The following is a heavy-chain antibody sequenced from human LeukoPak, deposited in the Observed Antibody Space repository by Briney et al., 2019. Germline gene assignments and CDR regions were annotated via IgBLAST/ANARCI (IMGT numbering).Heavy chain of an antibody. CDR3: ARVLGYCSSTSCLPWFDP. CDR2: MNPNSGNT. D-gene: IGHD2-2*01. CDR1: VYTFTSYD. J-gene: IGHJ5*02. Sequence: GASVKVSCKASVYTFTSYDINWVRQATGQGLEWMGWMNPNSGNTGYAQKFQGRVTMTRNSSITTAYMELSSLRSEDTAVYYCARVLGYCSSTSCLPWFDPWGQGTLVTVSS. V-gene: IGHV1-8*01.